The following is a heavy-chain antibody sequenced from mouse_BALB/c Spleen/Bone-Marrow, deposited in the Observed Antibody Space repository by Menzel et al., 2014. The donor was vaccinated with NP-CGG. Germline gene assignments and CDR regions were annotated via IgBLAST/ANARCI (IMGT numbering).Heavy chain of an antibody. CDR3: SRGRRDALDY. V-gene: IGHV1S16*01. CDR2: INPSNGGT. CDR1: GYTFTSYY. Sequence: QVHLQQPGAELVKPGASVKLSCKASGYTFTSYYMYWVKRRPGQGLEWFGEINPSNGGTNFNEKFKNKATLTVDKSSSTAYMQLSSLTSEDSAVYYCSRGRRDALDYWGQGTSVTVSS. J-gene: IGHJ4*01.